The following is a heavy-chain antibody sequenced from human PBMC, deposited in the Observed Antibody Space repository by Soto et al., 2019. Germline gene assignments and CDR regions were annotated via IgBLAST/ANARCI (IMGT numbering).Heavy chain of an antibody. V-gene: IGHV1-3*01. CDR3: ASGPGGPDGPGDY. Sequence: QVQLVQSGAEVKKPGASVKVSCKASGYTFTSYAMHWVRLAPGQRLEWMGWVNAGYGNTKYSQKFQGRVTITRDTPASTAYLELSNLRSEDTAVYYCASGPGGPDGPGDYWRQGTLVTVSS. J-gene: IGHJ4*02. CDR1: GYTFTSYA. D-gene: IGHD2-15*01. CDR2: VNAGYGNT.